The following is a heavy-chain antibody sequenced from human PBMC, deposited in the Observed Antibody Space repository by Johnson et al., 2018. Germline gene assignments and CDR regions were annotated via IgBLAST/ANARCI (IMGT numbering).Heavy chain of an antibody. CDR3: ARGYDFWSGDRNYYYGMDV. D-gene: IGHD3-3*01. CDR1: GGTFSSYA. J-gene: IGHJ6*02. CDR2: IIPIFGTA. V-gene: IGHV1-69*12. Sequence: QVQLVQSGAEVKKPGSSVKVSCKASGGTFSSYAISWVRQAPGQGLEWMGGIIPIFGTANYAQKFQGRVTIPADEATSTAYMELSSLRSEDTAVYYCARGYDFWSGDRNYYYGMDVWGQGTTVTVSS.